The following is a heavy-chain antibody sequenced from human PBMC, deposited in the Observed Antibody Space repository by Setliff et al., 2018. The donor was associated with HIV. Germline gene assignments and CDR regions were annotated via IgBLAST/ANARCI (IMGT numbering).Heavy chain of an antibody. V-gene: IGHV1-69*10. Sequence: GASVKVSCKASGGTFSSYAISWVRQAPGQGLEWMGGIIPIIGITNQAQKFQGRVTIMADKSTNTAYTELSSLRSEDTAVYYCAKDRGRGNWLDPWGQGTLVTVSS. CDR2: IIPIIGIT. D-gene: IGHD3-16*01. CDR1: GGTFSSYA. CDR3: AKDRGRGNWLDP. J-gene: IGHJ5*02.